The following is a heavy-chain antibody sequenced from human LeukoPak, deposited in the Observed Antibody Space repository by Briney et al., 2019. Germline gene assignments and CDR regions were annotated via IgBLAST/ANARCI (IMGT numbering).Heavy chain of an antibody. J-gene: IGHJ4*02. D-gene: IGHD2-21*02. CDR1: GFTFSSYA. Sequence: PGGSLRLSCAASGFTFSSYAMSWVRQAPGKGLEWIGYIYYSGSTNYNPSLKSRVTISVDTSKNQFSLKLSSVTAADTAVYYCARGQGLAYCGGDCYTNFDYWGQGTLVTVSS. CDR3: ARGQGLAYCGGDCYTNFDY. CDR2: IYYSGST. V-gene: IGHV4-59*01.